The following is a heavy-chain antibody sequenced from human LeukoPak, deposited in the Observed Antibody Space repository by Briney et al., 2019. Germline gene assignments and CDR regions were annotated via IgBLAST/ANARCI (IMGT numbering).Heavy chain of an antibody. CDR3: ARDPNVNWNDNYYYGMDV. CDR2: ISSSSSTI. J-gene: IGHJ6*02. CDR1: GFTFSSYS. D-gene: IGHD1-20*01. Sequence: GGSLRLSCAVSGFTFSSYSMNWVRRAPGKGLEWVSYISSSSSTIYYADSVEGRFTISRDNAKNSLSLQMNRLRSEDTAVYYCARDPNVNWNDNYYYGMDVWGQGTTVTVSS. V-gene: IGHV3-48*04.